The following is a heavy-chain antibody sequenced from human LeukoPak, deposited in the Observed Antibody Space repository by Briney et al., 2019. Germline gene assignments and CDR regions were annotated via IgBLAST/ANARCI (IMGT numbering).Heavy chain of an antibody. Sequence: SVKVSCKASGGTFSSYAISWVRQAPGQGLEWMGRIIPILGIANYAQKFQGRVTITADKSTSTAYMELSSLRSEDTAVYYCAKDRNYYGSGSYCPSDYWGQGTLVTVSS. CDR2: IIPILGIA. D-gene: IGHD3-10*01. CDR1: GGTFSSYA. J-gene: IGHJ4*02. CDR3: AKDRNYYGSGSYCPSDY. V-gene: IGHV1-69*04.